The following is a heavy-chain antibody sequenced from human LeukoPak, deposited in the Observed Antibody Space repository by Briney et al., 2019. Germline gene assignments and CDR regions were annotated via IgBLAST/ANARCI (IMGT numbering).Heavy chain of an antibody. CDR2: ISGSGGET. Sequence: GGSLRLSCAASGFTFSNFAMTWVRQAPGKGLEWVSVISGSGGETDYADSVRGRFTISRDNSKNTLYLQMNSLRAEDTAVYYCARDGGYCSGGSCYYWFDPWGQGTLVTVSS. CDR1: GFTFSNFA. J-gene: IGHJ5*02. V-gene: IGHV3-23*01. CDR3: ARDGGYCSGGSCYYWFDP. D-gene: IGHD2-15*01.